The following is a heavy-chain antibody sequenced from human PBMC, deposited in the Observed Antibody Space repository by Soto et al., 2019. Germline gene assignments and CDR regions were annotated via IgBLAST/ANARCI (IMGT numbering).Heavy chain of an antibody. J-gene: IGHJ4*02. V-gene: IGHV3-48*02. CDR2: VSSTGDIM. D-gene: IGHD6-19*01. Sequence: GGSLRLSCTASGISVNAYSVNWVRQAPGKGLEWISYVSSTGDIMLYADSVRGRFTIARDIAENSLYLQMDSLRDEDTAVYYCATWAIAVGGEGYWGQGTLVTVSS. CDR3: ATWAIAVGGEGY. CDR1: GISVNAYS.